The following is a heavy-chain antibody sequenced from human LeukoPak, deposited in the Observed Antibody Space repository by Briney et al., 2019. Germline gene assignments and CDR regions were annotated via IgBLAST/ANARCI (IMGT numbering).Heavy chain of an antibody. V-gene: IGHV1-24*01. CDR3: ARDYYGSGMEVMYYGMDV. Sequence: ASVKVSCTVSGYTLTELSMHWVRQAPGKGLEWMGGFDPEDGETIYAQKFQGRVTITADESTSTAYMELSSLRSEDTAVYYCARDYYGSGMEVMYYGMDVWGQGTTVTVSS. D-gene: IGHD3-10*01. CDR1: GYTLTELS. J-gene: IGHJ6*02. CDR2: FDPEDGET.